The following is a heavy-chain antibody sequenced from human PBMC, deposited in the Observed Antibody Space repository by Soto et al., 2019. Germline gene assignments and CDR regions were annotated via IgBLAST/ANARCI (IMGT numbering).Heavy chain of an antibody. CDR2: ISGSGGST. Sequence: LSCSASGFAFSSYAMSWVRQAPGKGLEWVSAISGSGGSTYYEDSVKGRFTISRDNSKDTLYLQMNSLRAEDTAVYYCAKDRGIVVVQASYYHGMDVWGHGRPVPVSS. V-gene: IGHV3-23*01. CDR3: AKDRGIVVVQASYYHGMDV. D-gene: IGHD2-2*01. CDR1: GFAFSSYA. J-gene: IGHJ6*01.